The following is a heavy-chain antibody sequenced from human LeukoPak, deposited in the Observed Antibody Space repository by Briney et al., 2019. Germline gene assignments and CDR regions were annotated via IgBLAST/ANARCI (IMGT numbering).Heavy chain of an antibody. CDR3: ARRVYDILTGYHNWFDP. Sequence: SETLSLTCAVYGGSFSAYYWSSWVRQSPGKGLEWIGEISHSGRTKYNPSLKSRVTISEDTSKNQFSLILTSVTAADTAVYYCARRVYDILTGYHNWFDPWGQGTLVTVSS. CDR2: ISHSGRT. J-gene: IGHJ5*02. D-gene: IGHD3-9*01. CDR1: GGSFSAYY. V-gene: IGHV4-34*01.